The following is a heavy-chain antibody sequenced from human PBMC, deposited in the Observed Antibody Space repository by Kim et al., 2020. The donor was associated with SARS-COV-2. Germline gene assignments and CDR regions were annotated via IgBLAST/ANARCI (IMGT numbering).Heavy chain of an antibody. D-gene: IGHD2-15*01. J-gene: IGHJ6*02. CDR3: PCDLDGCSGGSCYFRMDV. CDR1: GYTFTSYY. V-gene: IGHV1-46*01. Sequence: ASVKVSCKASGYTFTSYYMHWVRQAPGQGPEWMGIINPSGGSTRYAQTFQSRVTMTRETSTRTVYMELGSLRSEDTAVYYCPCDLDGCSGGSCYFRMDVWGQGTTVTVSS. CDR2: INPSGGST.